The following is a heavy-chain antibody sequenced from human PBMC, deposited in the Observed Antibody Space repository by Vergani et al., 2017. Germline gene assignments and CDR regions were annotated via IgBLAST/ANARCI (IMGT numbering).Heavy chain of an antibody. D-gene: IGHD2-2*01. CDR2: IWYDRSNK. V-gene: IGHV3-33*01. Sequence: QVQLVESGGGVVQPGRSLRLSCAASGFTFSSYGMHWVRQAPGKGLEWVAVIWYDRSNKYYADSVKGRFTISRDNSNNTLYLQMNSLRAEDTAVYYCARDQRGYCSSTSCYRAYYYMDVWGKGTTVTVSS. CDR1: GFTFSSYG. CDR3: ARDQRGYCSSTSCYRAYYYMDV. J-gene: IGHJ6*03.